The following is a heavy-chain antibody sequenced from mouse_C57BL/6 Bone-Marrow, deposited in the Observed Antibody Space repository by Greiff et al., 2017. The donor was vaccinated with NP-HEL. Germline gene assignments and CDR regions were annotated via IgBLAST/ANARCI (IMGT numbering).Heavy chain of an antibody. D-gene: IGHD6-1*01. Sequence: QVQLQQPGTELVKPGASVKLSCKASGYTFTSYWMHWVKQRPGQGLEWMGNINPSNGGTNYNEKFKSKATLTVDKTSSTAYMQLSSLTSEDSAVYYCARCPSGGEVSGYWGQGTTLTVTS. V-gene: IGHV1-53*01. CDR3: ARCPSGGEVSGY. CDR1: GYTFTSYW. J-gene: IGHJ2*01. CDR2: INPSNGGT.